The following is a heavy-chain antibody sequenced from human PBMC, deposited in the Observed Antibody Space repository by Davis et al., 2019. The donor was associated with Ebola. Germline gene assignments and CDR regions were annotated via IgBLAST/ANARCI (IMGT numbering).Heavy chain of an antibody. J-gene: IGHJ4*02. CDR2: ISSSSNYI. D-gene: IGHD1-26*01. Sequence: GGSLRLSCAASGFTFSSNSMNWVRQAPGKGLEWVSFISSSSNYIYYADSVKGRFTVSRDNAKNSLYLQMNSLRAEDTAVYYCATPGDSGSYLDFWGQGTLVTVSS. V-gene: IGHV3-21*01. CDR3: ATPGDSGSYLDF. CDR1: GFTFSSNS.